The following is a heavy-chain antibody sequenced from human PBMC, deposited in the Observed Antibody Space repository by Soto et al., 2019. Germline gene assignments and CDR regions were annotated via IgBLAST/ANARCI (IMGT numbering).Heavy chain of an antibody. J-gene: IGHJ1*01. D-gene: IGHD3-10*01. CDR3: GDPGSGSESYYPDYFQH. CDR2: IYYSGST. CDR1: GGSISSGGYY. Sequence: SETLSLTCTVSGGSISSGGYYWSWIRQHPGKGLEWIGYIYYSGSTYYNPSLKSRVTISVDTSKNQFSLKLSSVTAADTAVYYCGDPGSGSESYYPDYFQHWGQGTLVTVSS. V-gene: IGHV4-31*03.